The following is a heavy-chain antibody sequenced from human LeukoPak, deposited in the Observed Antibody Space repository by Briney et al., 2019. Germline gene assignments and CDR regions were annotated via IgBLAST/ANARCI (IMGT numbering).Heavy chain of an antibody. Sequence: GRSLRLSCAASGFTFSSYAMHWVRQAPGKGLEGVAVISYDGSNKYYADSVKGRFTISRDNSKNTLYLQMNSLRAEDTAVYYCARQIAAAGEAFDYWGQGTLVTVSS. V-gene: IGHV3-30*01. J-gene: IGHJ4*02. D-gene: IGHD6-13*01. CDR2: ISYDGSNK. CDR1: GFTFSSYA. CDR3: ARQIAAAGEAFDY.